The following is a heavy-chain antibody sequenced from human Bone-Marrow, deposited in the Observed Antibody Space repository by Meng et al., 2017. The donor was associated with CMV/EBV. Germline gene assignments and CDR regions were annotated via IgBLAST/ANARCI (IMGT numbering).Heavy chain of an antibody. V-gene: IGHV3-7*01. CDR2: IKQDGSEK. D-gene: IGHD5-18*01. CDR1: GFTFSSYW. CDR3: AKPGQLKAGDYFDY. J-gene: IGHJ4*02. Sequence: GESLKISCAASGFTFSSYWMSWVRQAPGKGLEWVANIKQDGSEKYYVDSVKGRFTISRDNAKNTLYLQMNSLRAEDTAVYYCAKPGQLKAGDYFDYWGQGTLVTVSS.